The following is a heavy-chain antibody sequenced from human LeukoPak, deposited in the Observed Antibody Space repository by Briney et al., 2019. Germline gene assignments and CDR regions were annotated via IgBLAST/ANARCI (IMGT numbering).Heavy chain of an antibody. V-gene: IGHV3-30*02. CDR1: GFTFSSCG. CDR3: AKDQPEAYFDY. Sequence: GGSLRLSCAASGFTFSSCGMHWVRQAPGKGLEWVAFIRSDGSIEYYADSVKGRLTISRDNAKNTLYLQMNSLRAEDTAVYYCAKDQPEAYFDYWGQGTLVTVSS. CDR2: IRSDGSIE. D-gene: IGHD1-14*01. J-gene: IGHJ4*02.